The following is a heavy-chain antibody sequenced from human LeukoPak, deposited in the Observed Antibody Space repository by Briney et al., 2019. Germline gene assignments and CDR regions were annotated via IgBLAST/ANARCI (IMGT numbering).Heavy chain of an antibody. Sequence: GASVEVSCKASGYTFTSYGISWVRQAPGQGLEWMGWISAYNGNTNYAQKLQGRVTMTTDTSTSTAYMELSSLRSEDTAVYYCARDSLYYYGSGSYYIGYYGMDVWGQGTTVTVSS. D-gene: IGHD3-10*01. V-gene: IGHV1-18*01. J-gene: IGHJ6*02. CDR2: ISAYNGNT. CDR3: ARDSLYYYGSGSYYIGYYGMDV. CDR1: GYTFTSYG.